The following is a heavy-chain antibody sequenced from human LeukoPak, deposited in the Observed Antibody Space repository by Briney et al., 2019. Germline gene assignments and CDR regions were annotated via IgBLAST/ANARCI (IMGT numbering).Heavy chain of an antibody. V-gene: IGHV3-33*01. D-gene: IGHD3-9*01. CDR2: IWYDGSNK. J-gene: IGHJ4*02. CDR3: ARYHAKAGIRYFDA. CDR1: GFTFSSYG. Sequence: GGSLRLSCAASGFTFSSYGMHWVRQAPGKGLEWVAVIWYDGSNKYYADSVKGRFTISRDNSKNTLYLQMNSLRAEDTAVYYCARYHAKAGIRYFDARGQGTLVTVSS.